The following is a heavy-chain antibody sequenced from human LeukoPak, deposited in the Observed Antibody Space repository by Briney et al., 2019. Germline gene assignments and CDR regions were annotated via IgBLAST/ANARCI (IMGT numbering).Heavy chain of an antibody. CDR3: ARDTDYYDSSGYYEHVFDY. V-gene: IGHV1-69*13. CDR1: GGTFSRYA. J-gene: IGHJ4*02. CDR2: IIPIFGTA. Sequence: SVKVSCKASGGTFSRYAISWVRQAPGQGLEWMGGIIPIFGTANYAQKFQGRVTITADESTSTAYMELSSLRSEDTAVYYCARDTDYYDSSGYYEHVFDYWGQGTLVTVSS. D-gene: IGHD3-22*01.